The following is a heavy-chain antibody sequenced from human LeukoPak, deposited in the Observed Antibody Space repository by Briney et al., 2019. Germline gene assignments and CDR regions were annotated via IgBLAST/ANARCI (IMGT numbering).Heavy chain of an antibody. J-gene: IGHJ3*02. CDR2: IYHSGST. V-gene: IGHV4-38-2*02. Sequence: PSETLSLTCTVSGYSISSGYYWGWSRPPPGKGLEWIGSIYHSGSTYYNPSLKSRVTISGDTSKNPFSLKLSSVTAADTAVYYCAREAPGAFDIWGQGTMVTVSS. CDR3: AREAPGAFDI. CDR1: GYSISSGYY.